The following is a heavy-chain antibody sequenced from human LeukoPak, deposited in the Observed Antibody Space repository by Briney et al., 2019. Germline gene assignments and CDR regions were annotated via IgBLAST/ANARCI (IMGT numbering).Heavy chain of an antibody. Sequence: GGSLRLSCAASGFTFSSYWMHWVRQAPGKGLMWVSRINSDGSSTTYADSVKGRFTISRDNAKNTLYLQMNSLRAEDTAVYYCARVFWYDSSFDYWGQGTLVTVSS. CDR3: ARVFWYDSSFDY. V-gene: IGHV3-74*01. CDR1: GFTFSSYW. J-gene: IGHJ4*02. CDR2: INSDGSST. D-gene: IGHD3-22*01.